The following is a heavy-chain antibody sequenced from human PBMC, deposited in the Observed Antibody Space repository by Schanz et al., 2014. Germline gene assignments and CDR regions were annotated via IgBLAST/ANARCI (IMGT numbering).Heavy chain of an antibody. V-gene: IGHV3-48*02. CDR2: IRSSSTPI. CDR1: GFTFSDYS. Sequence: EVQLVESGGGWVQPGGSLRLSCAASGFTFSDYSMNWVRQAPGKGPEWVSYIRSSSTPIYYADSVKGRFTISRDNSKNTLYLQMNSLRDEDATVYYCAKGRFGELSAFDIWGQGTMVTVSS. J-gene: IGHJ3*02. D-gene: IGHD3-10*01. CDR3: AKGRFGELSAFDI.